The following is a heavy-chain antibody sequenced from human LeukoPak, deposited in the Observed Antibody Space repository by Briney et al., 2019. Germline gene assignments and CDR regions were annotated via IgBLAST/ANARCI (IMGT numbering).Heavy chain of an antibody. J-gene: IGHJ5*02. V-gene: IGHV1-2*06. CDR2: INPNSGCT. CDR3: ARVGGYCSSTSCYAGFDP. D-gene: IGHD2-2*01. Sequence: ASVKVSCKASGYTFTSYDINWVRQATGQGLEWMGRINPNSGCTNYAQKFQGRVTMTRDTSISTAYMELSRLRSDDTAVYYCARVGGYCSSTSCYAGFDPWGQGTLVTVSS. CDR1: GYTFTSYD.